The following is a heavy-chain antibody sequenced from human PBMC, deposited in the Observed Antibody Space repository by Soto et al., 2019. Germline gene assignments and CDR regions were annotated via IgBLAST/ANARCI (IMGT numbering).Heavy chain of an antibody. J-gene: IGHJ6*02. CDR2: INHSGST. V-gene: IGHV4-34*01. Sequence: SETLSLTCAVYGGSFSGYYWSWIRQPPGKGLEWIGEINHSGSTNYNPSLESRVTISVDTSKNQFSLKLSSVTAADTAVYYCARGRHHYDFWSGLLYGMDVWGQGTTVTVSS. CDR3: ARGRHHYDFWSGLLYGMDV. D-gene: IGHD3-3*01. CDR1: GGSFSGYY.